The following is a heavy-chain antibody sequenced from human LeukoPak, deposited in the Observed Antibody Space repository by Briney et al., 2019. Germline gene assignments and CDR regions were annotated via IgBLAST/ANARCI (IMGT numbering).Heavy chain of an antibody. Sequence: GGSLRLSCAASGFTFSDYYMSWIRQAPGKGLEWVSYISSSGSTIYYADSVKGRFTISRDDAKNSLYLQMNSLRAEDTAVYYCANSYCSGGSCYRYYGMDVWGQGTTVTVSS. CDR3: ANSYCSGGSCYRYYGMDV. V-gene: IGHV3-11*04. CDR2: ISSSGSTI. D-gene: IGHD2-15*01. J-gene: IGHJ6*02. CDR1: GFTFSDYY.